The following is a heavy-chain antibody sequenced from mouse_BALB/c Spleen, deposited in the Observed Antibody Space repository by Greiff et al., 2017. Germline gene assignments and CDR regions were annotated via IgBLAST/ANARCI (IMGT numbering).Heavy chain of an antibody. D-gene: IGHD2-4*01. CDR1: GFNIKDTY. J-gene: IGHJ4*01. Sequence: VQLQQSGAELVKPGASVKLSCTASGFNIKDTYMHWVKQRPEQGLEWIGRIDPANGNTKYDPKFQGKATITADTSSNTAYLQLSSLTSEDTAVYYGARPIYYDYDGYAMDYWGQGTSVTVSA. CDR3: ARPIYYDYDGYAMDY. CDR2: IDPANGNT. V-gene: IGHV14-3*02.